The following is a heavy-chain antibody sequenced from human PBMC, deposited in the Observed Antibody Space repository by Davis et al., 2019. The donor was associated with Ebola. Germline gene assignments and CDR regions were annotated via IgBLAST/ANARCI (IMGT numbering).Heavy chain of an antibody. CDR1: GYSISSGYY. CDR3: AKDLSIAARTDAFDI. J-gene: IGHJ3*02. V-gene: IGHV4-38-2*02. Sequence: PSETLSLTCTVSGYSISSGYYWGWIRQPPGKGLEWIGSIYYSGSTYYNPSLKSRVTISVDTSKNQFSLKLSSVTAADTAVYYCAKDLSIAARTDAFDIWGQGTMVTVSS. D-gene: IGHD6-6*01. CDR2: IYYSGST.